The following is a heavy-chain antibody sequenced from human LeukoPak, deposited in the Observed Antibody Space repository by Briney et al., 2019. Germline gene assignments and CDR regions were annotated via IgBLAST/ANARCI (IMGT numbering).Heavy chain of an antibody. Sequence: GGSLRLSCAAAGFTFSSHAMSWGRQAPGKGLEWVSAISGSGGSTYYADSVKGRFTISRDNSKNTLYLQMNSLRAEDTAVYYCAKVDYDILTGTDWGQGTLVTVSS. CDR2: ISGSGGST. D-gene: IGHD3-9*01. V-gene: IGHV3-23*01. CDR3: AKVDYDILTGTD. CDR1: GFTFSSHA. J-gene: IGHJ4*02.